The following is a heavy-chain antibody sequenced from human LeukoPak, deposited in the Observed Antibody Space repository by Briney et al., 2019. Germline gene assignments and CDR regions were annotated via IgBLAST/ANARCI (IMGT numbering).Heavy chain of an antibody. CDR3: ARVKIGTTFGKDV. CDR1: DGSISSSSYY. V-gene: IGHV4-39*07. CDR2: IYYSGST. Sequence: SESLSLTCTVSDGSISSSSYYWGWIRQPPGKGLEWIASIYYSGSTYYNPSLKSRVTISVGTSKNQFSLKLSSVTAADTAVYYCARVKIGTTFGKDVWGQGTTVTVSS. D-gene: IGHD1-1*01. J-gene: IGHJ6*02.